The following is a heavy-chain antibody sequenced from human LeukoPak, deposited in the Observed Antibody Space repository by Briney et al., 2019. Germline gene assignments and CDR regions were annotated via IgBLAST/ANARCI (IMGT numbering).Heavy chain of an antibody. D-gene: IGHD5-12*01. V-gene: IGHV1-46*01. CDR2: INPSGGST. J-gene: IGHJ4*02. CDR1: GYTFTSYY. CDR3: ARGLINGHDFDY. Sequence: ASVKVSCKASGYTFTSYYMHWVRQAPGQGLEWMGIINPSGGSTSYAQKFQGRVTVTRDTSTSTAYMELSSLRSEDTAVYYCARGLINGHDFDYWGQGTLVTVSS.